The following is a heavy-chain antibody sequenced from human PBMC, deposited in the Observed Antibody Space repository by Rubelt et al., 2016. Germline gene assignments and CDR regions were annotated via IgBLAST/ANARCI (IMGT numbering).Heavy chain of an antibody. CDR3: ASLQYSSGWYSDY. V-gene: IGHV1-46*01. J-gene: IGHJ4*02. Sequence: QVQLVQSGAEVKKPGASVKVSCKASGYTFTSHYMHWVRQAPGQGLEWMGIINPSGGSTSYADKFAGRVTMTRDTYTSTVDMELSSLRSEDTAVYYCASLQYSSGWYSDYWGQGTLVTVSS. CDR2: INPSGGST. CDR1: GYTFTSHY. D-gene: IGHD6-19*01.